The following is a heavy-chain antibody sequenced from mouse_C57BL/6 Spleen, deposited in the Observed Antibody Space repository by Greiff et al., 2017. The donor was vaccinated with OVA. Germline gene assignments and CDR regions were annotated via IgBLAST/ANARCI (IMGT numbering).Heavy chain of an antibody. CDR3: ARAPMGYDGYFDV. J-gene: IGHJ1*03. CDR1: GYSITSGYY. D-gene: IGHD2-14*01. Sequence: VQLQESGPGLVKPSQSLSLTCSVTGYSITSGYYWNWIRQFPGNKLEWMGYISYDGSNNYNPSLKNRISITRDTSKNQFFLKLNSVTTEDTATYYCARAPMGYDGYFDVWGTGTTVTVSS. CDR2: ISYDGSN. V-gene: IGHV3-6*01.